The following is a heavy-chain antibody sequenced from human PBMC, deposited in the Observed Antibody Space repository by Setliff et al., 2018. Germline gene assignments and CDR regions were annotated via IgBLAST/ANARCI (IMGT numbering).Heavy chain of an antibody. Sequence: GGSLRLSCAASGFMFGSYAMHWVRQAPGRGPEWLAVISYDGSHDYYADSVRGRFTISRDSSNNTLYLQMNSLRAEDTAVYYCVKDVVGYSSTWPKRDYFDYWGRGTLVTVSS. CDR2: ISYDGSHD. D-gene: IGHD6-13*01. V-gene: IGHV3-30-3*01. CDR3: VKDVVGYSSTWPKRDYFDY. CDR1: GFMFGSYA. J-gene: IGHJ4*02.